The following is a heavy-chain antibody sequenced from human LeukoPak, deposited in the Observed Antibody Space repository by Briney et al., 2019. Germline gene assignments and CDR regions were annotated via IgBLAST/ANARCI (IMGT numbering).Heavy chain of an antibody. D-gene: IGHD3-3*01. Sequence: SVKVSCKASGGTFISYAISWVRQAPGQGLEWMGGIIPIFGTANYAQKFQGRVTITADESTSTAYMELSSLRSEDTAVYYCARGYDFWSGYFDPWGQGTLVTVSS. CDR3: ARGYDFWSGYFDP. CDR2: IIPIFGTA. CDR1: GGTFISYA. V-gene: IGHV1-69*01. J-gene: IGHJ5*02.